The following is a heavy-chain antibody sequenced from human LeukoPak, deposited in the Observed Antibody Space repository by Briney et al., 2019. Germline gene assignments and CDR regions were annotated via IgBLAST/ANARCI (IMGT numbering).Heavy chain of an antibody. V-gene: IGHV3-66*01. CDR1: GFIVNNNY. D-gene: IGHD3-22*01. Sequence: GGSLRLSCAASGFIVNNNYMSWVRQAPGKGLEWVSIIYSGGSTYYADSVKGRFTISRDNSKNTLYLQMNSLRAEDTAVYYCALSREYYYDSSGYLHFDYWGQGTLVTVSS. CDR2: IYSGGST. CDR3: ALSREYYYDSSGYLHFDY. J-gene: IGHJ4*02.